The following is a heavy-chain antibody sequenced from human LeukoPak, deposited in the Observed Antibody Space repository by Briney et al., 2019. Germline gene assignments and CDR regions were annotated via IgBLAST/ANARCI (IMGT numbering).Heavy chain of an antibody. J-gene: IGHJ4*02. V-gene: IGHV4-39*02. CDR2: IYYSGST. CDR1: GGSISSSSYY. CDR3: ARDMYSSSWYGYYFDY. D-gene: IGHD6-13*01. Sequence: PSETLSLTCTVSGGSISSSSYYWGWIRQPPGKGLEWIGNIYYSGSTYYNPSLKSRVTISVDTSKNQFSLKLSSVTAADTAVYYCARDMYSSSWYGYYFDYWGQGTLVTVSS.